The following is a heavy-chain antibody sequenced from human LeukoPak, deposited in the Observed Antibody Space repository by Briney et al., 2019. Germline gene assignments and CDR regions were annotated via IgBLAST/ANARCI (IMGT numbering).Heavy chain of an antibody. CDR2: ISAYNGNT. Sequence: ASVKVSCKASGYTFTGYYIHWVRQAPGQGLEWMGWISAYNGNTNYAQKLQGRVTMTTDTSTSTAYMELRSLRSDDTAVYYCATSRDPFTPYYFDYWGQGTLVTVSS. CDR1: GYTFTGYY. J-gene: IGHJ4*02. CDR3: ATSRDPFTPYYFDY. V-gene: IGHV1-18*04.